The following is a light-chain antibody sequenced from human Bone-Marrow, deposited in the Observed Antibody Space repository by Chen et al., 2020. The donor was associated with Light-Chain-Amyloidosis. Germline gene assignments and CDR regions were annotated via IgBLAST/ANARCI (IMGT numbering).Light chain of an antibody. CDR1: SGDVGTYNY. CDR2: AVS. J-gene: IGLJ1*01. Sequence: QSALTQPASVSGSPGQSITISCTGTSGDVGTYNYVSWYQQHPGKAPKVMISAVSNRPSGVSHRFSGSKSGNTASLTISGLQAEDEADYYCSSLTSTSSYVFGPGTKVTVL. V-gene: IGLV2-14*01. CDR3: SSLTSTSSYV.